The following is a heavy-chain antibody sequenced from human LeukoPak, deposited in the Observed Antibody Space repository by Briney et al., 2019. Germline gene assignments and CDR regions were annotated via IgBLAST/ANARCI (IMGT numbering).Heavy chain of an antibody. Sequence: GASVKVSCKASGYTFTGYYMHWVRQAPGQGLEWMGWINPNSGGTNYAQKFQGRVTMTRDTSISTAYMELSRLRSDDTAVYYCARGIVGARGYYFDYRGQGTLVTVSS. J-gene: IGHJ4*02. CDR2: INPNSGGT. CDR3: ARGIVGARGYYFDY. V-gene: IGHV1-2*02. CDR1: GYTFTGYY. D-gene: IGHD1-26*01.